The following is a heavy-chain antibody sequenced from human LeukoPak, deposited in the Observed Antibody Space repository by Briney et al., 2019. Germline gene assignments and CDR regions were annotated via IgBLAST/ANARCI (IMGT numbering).Heavy chain of an antibody. Sequence: PSETLSLTCTVSGVSISSYYWSWIRQPAGKGLEWIGRIYTSGSTNYNPSLKSRVTMSVDTSKNQFSLRLSSVTAADTAVYYCASGDYCSVTSYPELDAFDIWGQGTMVTVSS. J-gene: IGHJ3*02. V-gene: IGHV4-4*07. CDR3: ASGDYCSVTSYPELDAFDI. D-gene: IGHD2-2*01. CDR1: GVSISSYY. CDR2: IYTSGST.